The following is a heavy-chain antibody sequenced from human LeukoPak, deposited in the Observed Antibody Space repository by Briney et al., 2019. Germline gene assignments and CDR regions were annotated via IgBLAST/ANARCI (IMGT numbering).Heavy chain of an antibody. CDR1: GASFNSDDQY. J-gene: IGHJ4*02. D-gene: IGHD3-22*01. Sequence: SETLSLTCTVSGASFNSDDQYWNWIRQSPGKGLEWIGSIHPSGMLYNNPSLESRVTMSRDTSKNQFTINLNSVTAADTAVYFCSRGLDSRKLGYWGQGILVTVSS. V-gene: IGHV4-31*03. CDR3: SRGLDSRKLGY. CDR2: IHPSGML.